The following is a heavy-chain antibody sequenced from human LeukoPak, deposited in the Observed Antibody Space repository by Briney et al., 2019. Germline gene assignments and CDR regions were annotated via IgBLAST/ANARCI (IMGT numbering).Heavy chain of an antibody. Sequence: SETLSLTCTVSGLSISSSSFWGWIRRPPGKGLEWIGHIFYSGSTYYNPSLKSRVTLSVDTSDYQFSLRLTSVSAADTAIYYCERRGITYSTSYFDSWGQGILVTVSP. D-gene: IGHD6-13*01. CDR3: ERRGITYSTSYFDS. CDR1: GLSISSSSF. CDR2: IFYSGST. V-gene: IGHV4-39*01. J-gene: IGHJ4*02.